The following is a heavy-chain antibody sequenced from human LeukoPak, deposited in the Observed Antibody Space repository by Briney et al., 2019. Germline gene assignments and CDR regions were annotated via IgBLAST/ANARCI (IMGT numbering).Heavy chain of an antibody. V-gene: IGHV3-74*01. CDR1: GFTFSSYS. J-gene: IGHJ6*03. D-gene: IGHD1-1*01. CDR3: ARGDDQYYYYYMDV. CDR2: INTDGSST. Sequence: GGSLRLSCAASGFTFSSYSMNWVRQAPGKGLVWVSRINTDGSSTSYADSVKGRFTISRDNAKNTLYLQMNSLRAEDTAVYYCARGDDQYYYYYMDVWGKGTTVTVSS.